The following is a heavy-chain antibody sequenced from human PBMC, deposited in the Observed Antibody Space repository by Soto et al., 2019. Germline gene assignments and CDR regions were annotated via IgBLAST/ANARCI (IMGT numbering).Heavy chain of an antibody. CDR2: ISGSGGST. CDR1: GFTFSSYA. D-gene: IGHD4-17*01. Sequence: EVQLLESGGGLVQPGGSLRLSCAASGFTFSSYAMSWVRQAPGKGLEWVSAISGSGGSTYYADSVKGRFTISRDNSKNTLYLQMNSLRAEDTAVYYCPRWAGINGDYEAMDVWGQGTTVTVSS. J-gene: IGHJ6*02. CDR3: PRWAGINGDYEAMDV. V-gene: IGHV3-23*01.